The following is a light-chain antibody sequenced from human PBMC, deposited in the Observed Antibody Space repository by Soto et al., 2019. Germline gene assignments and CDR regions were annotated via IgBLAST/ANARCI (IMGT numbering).Light chain of an antibody. J-gene: IGKJ2*01. CDR1: QTINIW. CDR3: QQYGRLPYP. CDR2: KAS. Sequence: DRQMTQSPYTLSASVGDRVTLTCRASQTINIWLAWYQQKPGKAPRLLIYKASSLESGVPSRFSGSGSGTEFTLTISSRQPNDCATYSCQQYGRLPYPFGQATKLDIK. V-gene: IGKV1-5*03.